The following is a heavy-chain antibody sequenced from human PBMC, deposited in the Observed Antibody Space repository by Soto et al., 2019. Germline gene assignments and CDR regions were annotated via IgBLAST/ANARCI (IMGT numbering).Heavy chain of an antibody. D-gene: IGHD1-26*01. V-gene: IGHV1-3*01. CDR3: ARDLQVPPHLTSWWELPPFDY. Sequence: ASVKVSCKASGYTFTSYAMHWVRQAPGQRLEWMGWINAGNGNTKYSQKFQGRVTITRDTSASTAYMELSSLRFEDTAVYYCARDLQVPPHLTSWWELPPFDYWGQGTLVTVSS. CDR1: GYTFTSYA. CDR2: INAGNGNT. J-gene: IGHJ4*02.